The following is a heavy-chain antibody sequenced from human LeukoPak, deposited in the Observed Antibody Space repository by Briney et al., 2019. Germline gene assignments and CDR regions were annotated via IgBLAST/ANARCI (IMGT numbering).Heavy chain of an antibody. CDR2: INPNSGGT. CDR3: ARDLMSSWYISDDY. Sequence: GASVKVSCKASGYTFTGYYMHWVRQAPGQGLEWMGWINPNSGGTNYAQKFQGRVTMTRDTSISTAYMELSRLRSDDTAVYYCARDLMSSWYISDDYWGQGTLVTVSS. CDR1: GYTFTGYY. V-gene: IGHV1-2*02. D-gene: IGHD6-13*01. J-gene: IGHJ4*02.